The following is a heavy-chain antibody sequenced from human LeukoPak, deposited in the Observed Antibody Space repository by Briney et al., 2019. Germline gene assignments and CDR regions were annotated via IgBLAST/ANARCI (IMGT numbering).Heavy chain of an antibody. CDR3: ARGGHYDATHFDYYHVMDV. CDR1: GGSISSYY. CDR2: VYSSGST. Sequence: SETLSLTCTVSGGSISSYYWSWIRQPAGKGLEWIGRVYSSGSTNYISSLKSRVTISIDTSKSQFSLELTSVTAADKAVYYCARGGHYDATHFDYYHVMDVWGKGTTVSVSS. D-gene: IGHD4-17*01. J-gene: IGHJ6*04. V-gene: IGHV4-4*07.